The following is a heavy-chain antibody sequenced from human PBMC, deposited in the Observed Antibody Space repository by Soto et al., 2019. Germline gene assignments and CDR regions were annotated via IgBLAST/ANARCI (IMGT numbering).Heavy chain of an antibody. V-gene: IGHV4-28*01. D-gene: IGHD3-22*01. J-gene: IGHJ4*02. CDR3: ARQKYHSSGPSAY. CDR1: GYSIISSNW. Sequence: SEALSLTCAVSGYSIISSNWWGWIRQPPGKGLEWIGYIYYSGSTYYNPSLKSRVTISVDTSKNQFSLKLSSVTAADTAVYYCARQKYHSSGPSAYWGQGTLVTVSS. CDR2: IYYSGST.